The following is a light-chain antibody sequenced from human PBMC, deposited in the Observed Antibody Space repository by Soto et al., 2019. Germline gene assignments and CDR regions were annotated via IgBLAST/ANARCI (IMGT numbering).Light chain of an antibody. J-gene: IGKJ2*01. V-gene: IGKV1-39*01. CDR1: HSISSY. CDR2: AVS. CDR3: QQTYNTPRT. Sequence: DIQMTQSPSSLSASVGDRVTITCRASHSISSYFNWYQQKPGKAPKLLIYAVSTLQGGVPPRFSGSGSGTDFSLTISSLQPEDFATYYCQQTYNTPRTLGQGTKLEIK.